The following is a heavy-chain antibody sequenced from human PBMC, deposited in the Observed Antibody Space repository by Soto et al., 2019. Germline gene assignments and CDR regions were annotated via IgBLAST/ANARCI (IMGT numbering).Heavy chain of an antibody. D-gene: IGHD6-13*01. CDR2: IDPGDSDT. CDR1: GYTFTTSW. Sequence: PGESLKISCKASGYTFTTSWIGWVRQMPGQGLEWMGIIDPGDSDTRYSPSFQGRIIISVDKSISTAYLQWSSLEASDTAIYYCARHAGNSWKGDYFDYWGRGALVTVSS. CDR3: ARHAGNSWKGDYFDY. V-gene: IGHV5-51*01. J-gene: IGHJ4*02.